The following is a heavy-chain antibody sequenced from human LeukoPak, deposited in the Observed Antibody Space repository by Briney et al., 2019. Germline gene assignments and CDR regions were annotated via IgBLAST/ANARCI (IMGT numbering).Heavy chain of an antibody. CDR2: IYHNGRT. CDR3: ARSDSSGSEYSSSWYWFDP. V-gene: IGHV4-30-2*01. CDR1: GGSISSGDYC. D-gene: IGHD6-13*01. Sequence: PSQTLSLTCTVSGGSISSGDYCWSWIRQPPGKGLEWIGYIYHNGRTYHNPSLKSRVTISVDRSKNQFSLKLSSVTAADTAVYYCARSDSSGSEYSSSWYWFDPWGQGTLVTVSS. J-gene: IGHJ5*02.